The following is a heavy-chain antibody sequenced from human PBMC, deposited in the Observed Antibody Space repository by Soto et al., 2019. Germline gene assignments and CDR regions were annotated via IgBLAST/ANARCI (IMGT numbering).Heavy chain of an antibody. Sequence: QVQLVQSGAEVKKPGASVKVSCKASGYTFTSYDINWVRQATGQGLEWMGWMNPNSGNTGYAQKFQGRVTMTMNTSISTAYMELSSLRSEDTAVYYCARGGVLRFLEWLLYPTLGDYWGQGTLVTVSS. CDR1: GYTFTSYD. V-gene: IGHV1-8*01. CDR3: ARGGVLRFLEWLLYPTLGDY. CDR2: MNPNSGNT. J-gene: IGHJ4*02. D-gene: IGHD3-3*01.